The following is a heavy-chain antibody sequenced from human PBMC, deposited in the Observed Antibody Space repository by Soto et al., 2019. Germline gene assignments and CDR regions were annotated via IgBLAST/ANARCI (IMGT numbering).Heavy chain of an antibody. CDR1: GFTFSSYD. Sequence: GGSLRLSCAASGFTFSSYDMHWVRQATGKGLEWVSAIGTAGDTYYPGSVKGRLTISRENAKNSLYLQMNSLRAEDTAVYYCATCSGGSCYSPVGSFDIWGQGTMVTVSS. D-gene: IGHD2-15*01. CDR2: IGTAGDT. CDR3: ATCSGGSCYSPVGSFDI. V-gene: IGHV3-13*01. J-gene: IGHJ3*02.